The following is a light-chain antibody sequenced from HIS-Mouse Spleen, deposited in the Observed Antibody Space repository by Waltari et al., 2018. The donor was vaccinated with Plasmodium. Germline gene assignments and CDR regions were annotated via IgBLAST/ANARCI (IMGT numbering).Light chain of an antibody. CDR1: QSISSY. Sequence: IQMTQSPSSLSASVGDRVTITCRASQSISSYLNWYQQKPGKAPKLLIYAASSLKSGVPSRFSGSGSGTDFTLTISSLQPEDFATYYGQQSYSTWTFGQGTKVEIK. J-gene: IGKJ1*01. CDR3: QQSYSTWT. V-gene: IGKV1-39*01. CDR2: AAS.